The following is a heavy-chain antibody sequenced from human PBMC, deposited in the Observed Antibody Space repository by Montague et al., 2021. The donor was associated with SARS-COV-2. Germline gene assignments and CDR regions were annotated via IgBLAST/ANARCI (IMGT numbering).Heavy chain of an antibody. Sequence: SLRLSCAASGFTFSSYSMHWVRQAPGKGLEWVARIWDDGSNKYYADSVKGRFTISRDNSKNTLYLQMNSLRAEDTAGYYCVRAGCCYGIRYAYFDYWGQGTLVTVSS. CDR2: IWDDGSNK. J-gene: IGHJ4*02. CDR1: GFTFSSYS. CDR3: VRAGCCYGIRYAYFDY. V-gene: IGHV3-30*04. D-gene: IGHD2-2*01.